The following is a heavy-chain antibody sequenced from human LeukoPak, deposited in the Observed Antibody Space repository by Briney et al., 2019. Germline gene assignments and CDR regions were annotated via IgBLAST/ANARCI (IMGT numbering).Heavy chain of an antibody. Sequence: SVKVSCKASGGTFSSYAISWVRQAPGQGLEWMGGIIPIFGTANYAQKFQGRVTITADESTSTAYMELSSLRSEDTAVYYCARDRRVYYYDSSGHTRNMDVWGKGTTVTVSS. V-gene: IGHV1-69*13. CDR3: ARDRRVYYYDSSGHTRNMDV. CDR1: GGTFSSYA. D-gene: IGHD3-22*01. CDR2: IIPIFGTA. J-gene: IGHJ6*03.